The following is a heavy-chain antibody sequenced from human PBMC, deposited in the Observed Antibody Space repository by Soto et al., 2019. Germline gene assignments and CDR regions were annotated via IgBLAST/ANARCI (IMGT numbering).Heavy chain of an antibody. CDR1: GFTFSSYA. Sequence: GGSLRLSCAASGFTFSSYAMHLVRQAPGKGLEWVAVISYDGSNKYYADSVKGRFTISRDNSKNTLYLQMNSLRAEDTAVYYCARDQSSRGKTGTTVYWGQGTLVTVSS. V-gene: IGHV3-30-3*01. J-gene: IGHJ4*02. CDR3: ARDQSSRGKTGTTVY. CDR2: ISYDGSNK. D-gene: IGHD1-7*01.